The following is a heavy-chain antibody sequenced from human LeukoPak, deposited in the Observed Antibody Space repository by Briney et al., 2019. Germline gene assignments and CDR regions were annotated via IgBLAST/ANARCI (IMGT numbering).Heavy chain of an antibody. D-gene: IGHD3-3*01. CDR3: ARAGQLRFGGPLDY. Sequence: SVKVSCKSSGGTCSSYAISWERQATGQGLEWMGGIIPIFGTANYAQKNQGRVTITADESTSTAYMELSSLRSEDTAVYCWARAGQLRFGGPLDYWGQGTLVTVSS. CDR2: IIPIFGTA. V-gene: IGHV1-69*13. CDR1: GGTCSSYA. J-gene: IGHJ4*02.